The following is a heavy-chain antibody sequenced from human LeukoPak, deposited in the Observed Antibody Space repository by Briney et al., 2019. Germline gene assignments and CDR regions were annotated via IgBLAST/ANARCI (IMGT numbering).Heavy chain of an antibody. D-gene: IGHD3-3*01. CDR3: ARDGHPYFDFWSNYYYAFDI. Sequence: GSSLRLSCAASGFTVHNYGMDWVRQAQGKGLEWVALVWYEGSHEFYADSVKGRFTISRDNSNNKVYLQMNNLRAEDTAVYYCARDGHPYFDFWSNYYYAFDIWGQGTLVTVSS. J-gene: IGHJ3*02. V-gene: IGHV3-33*01. CDR1: GFTVHNYG. CDR2: VWYEGSHE.